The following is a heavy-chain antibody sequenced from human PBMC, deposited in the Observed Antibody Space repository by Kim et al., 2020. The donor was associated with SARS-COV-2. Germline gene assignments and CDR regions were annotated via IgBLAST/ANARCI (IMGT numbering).Heavy chain of an antibody. D-gene: IGHD3-10*01. V-gene: IGHV3-21*01. Sequence: GGSLRLSCAASGFTFSSYSMNWVRQAPGKGLEWVSSISSSSSYIYYADSVKGRFTISRDNAKNSLYLQMNSLRAEDTAVYYCARDGGWFGELLSSPEPTPPENSMDVWGQGTTVSVSS. CDR2: ISSSSSYI. J-gene: IGHJ6*02. CDR1: GFTFSSYS. CDR3: ARDGGWFGELLSSPEPTPPENSMDV.